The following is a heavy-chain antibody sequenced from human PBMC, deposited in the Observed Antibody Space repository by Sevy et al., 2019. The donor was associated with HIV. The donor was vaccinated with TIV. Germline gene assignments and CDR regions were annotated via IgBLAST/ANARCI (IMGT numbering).Heavy chain of an antibody. J-gene: IGHJ4*02. Sequence: GGSPRLSCAASGFTFSSYAMHWVRQAPGKGLEWVAVISYDGSNKYYADSVKGRFTISRDNSKNTLYLQMNSLRAEDTAVYYCARDSSSWFDYWGQGTLVTVSS. D-gene: IGHD6-13*01. CDR2: ISYDGSNK. CDR1: GFTFSSYA. V-gene: IGHV3-30-3*01. CDR3: ARDSSSWFDY.